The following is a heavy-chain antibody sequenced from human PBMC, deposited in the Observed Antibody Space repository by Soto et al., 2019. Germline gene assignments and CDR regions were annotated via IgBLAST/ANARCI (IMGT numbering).Heavy chain of an antibody. D-gene: IGHD1-1*01. CDR3: ARVGTLDDGRDNYYYYYGMDV. Sequence: GGSLRLSCAASGFTFSSYAMHWVRQAPGKGLEWVAVISYDGSNKYYADSVKGRFTISRDNSKNTLYLQMNSLRAEDTAVYYCARVGTLDDGRDNYYYYYGMDVWGQGTTVTVSS. J-gene: IGHJ6*02. CDR2: ISYDGSNK. V-gene: IGHV3-30-3*01. CDR1: GFTFSSYA.